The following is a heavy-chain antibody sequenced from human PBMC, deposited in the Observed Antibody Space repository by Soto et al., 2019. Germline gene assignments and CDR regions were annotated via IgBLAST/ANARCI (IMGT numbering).Heavy chain of an antibody. CDR1: GGSISISNW. D-gene: IGHD2-21*01. CDR3: ARGGYYFNLDV. J-gene: IGHJ6*04. CDR2: IHHSGST. Sequence: QVQLQESGPGLVKPSETLSLTCAVSGGSISISNWWSWVRQTPGKGLEWIGQIHHSGSTNYSPSLTRRVTTSVEKTKNQLTLKTTSVSAADTAGDYSARGGYYFNLDVWGKGTTVTVSS. V-gene: IGHV4-4*02.